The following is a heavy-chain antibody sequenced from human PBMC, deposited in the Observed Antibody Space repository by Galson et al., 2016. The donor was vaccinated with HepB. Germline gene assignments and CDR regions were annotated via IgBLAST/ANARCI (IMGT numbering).Heavy chain of an antibody. D-gene: IGHD2-15*01. J-gene: IGHJ3*01. CDR1: GYTFSNYG. CDR3: ARADSRRGFDV. Sequence: SVKVSCKASGYTFSNYGVSWVRLAPGQGLEWMGWISGYNGNTNYAQKIQGRVTMTTDTSTGTAYMEVKSLTSDDTAVYFCARADSRRGFDVWGQGTLVTVSS. CDR2: ISGYNGNT. V-gene: IGHV1-18*01.